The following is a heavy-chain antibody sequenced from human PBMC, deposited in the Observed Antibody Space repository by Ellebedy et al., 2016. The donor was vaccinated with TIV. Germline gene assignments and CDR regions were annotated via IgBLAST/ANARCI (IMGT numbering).Heavy chain of an antibody. D-gene: IGHD1-1*01. CDR1: GYTFTDYH. J-gene: IGHJ4*02. Sequence: ASVKVSCXASGYTFTDYHIHWVRQAPGQGPEWIGVIYGSGGFYGMGTSRILAQKFQGRVTVTWDTSTSTVYMELSGLRSEDTAVYFCARERPGGYNFDYWGQGTPVTVSS. CDR2: IYGSGGFYGMGTSR. V-gene: IGHV1-46*01. CDR3: ARERPGGYNFDY.